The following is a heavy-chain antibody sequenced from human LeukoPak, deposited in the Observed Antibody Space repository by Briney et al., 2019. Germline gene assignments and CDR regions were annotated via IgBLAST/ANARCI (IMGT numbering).Heavy chain of an antibody. CDR1: GGSISNYY. CDR2: VYYSGST. J-gene: IGHJ5*02. V-gene: IGHV4-39*07. D-gene: IGHD3-16*02. CDR3: TTDENDYVWGSYRA. Sequence: PSETLSLTCTVSGGSISNYYWGWIRQSPGKGLEWIGSVYYSGSTYCNPSLKSRVTISVDTSKNQFSLKLSSVTAADTAVYYCTTDENDYVWGSYRAWGQGTLVTVSS.